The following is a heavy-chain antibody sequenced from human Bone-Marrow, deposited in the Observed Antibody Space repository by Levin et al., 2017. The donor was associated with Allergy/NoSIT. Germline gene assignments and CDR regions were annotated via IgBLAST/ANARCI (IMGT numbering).Heavy chain of an antibody. D-gene: IGHD1-26*01. J-gene: IGHJ6*02. CDR1: GYTFATFY. CDR2: INPTNGNI. CDR3: ARDRGYIGNFYPSYYYGMDV. Sequence: ASVKVSCKASGYTFATFYIHWVCQAPGQGPEWMGTINPTNGNINYAQRFQGRVTMTRDTSSRTVSMELSSLTSADTAVYYCARDRGYIGNFYPSYYYGMDVWGQGTTVTVSS. V-gene: IGHV1-46*01.